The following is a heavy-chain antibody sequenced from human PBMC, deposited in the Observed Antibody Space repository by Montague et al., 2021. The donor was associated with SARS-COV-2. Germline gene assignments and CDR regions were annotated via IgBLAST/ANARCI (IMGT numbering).Heavy chain of an antibody. D-gene: IGHD5-18*01. CDR2: VDYSGNT. V-gene: IGHV4-39*01. CDR3: ARREYSYGWGD. CDR1: GGPISGSSDY. J-gene: IGHJ4*02. Sequence: SETLSLTCTVTGGPISGSSDYWSWIRQSPGKGLEWIASVDYSGNTYYSPSLKSRLTISVDTSKNQFSLKLNSVTAADTALYYCARREYSYGWGDWGQGTLVTVSS.